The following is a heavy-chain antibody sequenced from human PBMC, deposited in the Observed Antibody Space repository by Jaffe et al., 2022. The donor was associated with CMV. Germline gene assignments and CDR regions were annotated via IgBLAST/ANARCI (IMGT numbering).Heavy chain of an antibody. V-gene: IGHV4-39*01. D-gene: IGHD2-21*02. CDR1: GGSISSSSYY. CDR2: IYYSGST. Sequence: QLQLQESGPGLVKPSETLSLTCTVSGGSISSSSYYWGWIRQPPGKGLEWIGSIYYSGSTYYNPSLKSRVTISVDTSKNQFSLKLSSVTAADTAVYYCARLPLCGGDCYSERREGLGAFDIWGQGTMVTVSS. J-gene: IGHJ3*02. CDR3: ARLPLCGGDCYSERREGLGAFDI.